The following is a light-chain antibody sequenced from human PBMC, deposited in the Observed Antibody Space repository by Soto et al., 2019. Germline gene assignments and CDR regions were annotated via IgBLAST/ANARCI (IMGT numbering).Light chain of an antibody. Sequence: EIVMTQSPATLSVSPGERATLSCRASQNVGNNLVWYQQKPGQAPRLLIYGASTRAAATPARFSGSGAGTNFSLTISSLQSEDFAVYYCQQHDKLPPAFGQGTKVDIK. J-gene: IGKJ1*01. CDR1: QNVGNN. CDR2: GAS. V-gene: IGKV3-15*01. CDR3: QQHDKLPPA.